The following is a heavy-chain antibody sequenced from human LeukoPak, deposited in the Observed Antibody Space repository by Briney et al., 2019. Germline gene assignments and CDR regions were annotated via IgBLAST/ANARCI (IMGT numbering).Heavy chain of an antibody. CDR1: GYTFTSYD. Sequence: ASVKVSCKASGYTFTSYDINWVRQATGQGLEWMGWMNPNSGNTGYAQKFQGRVTMTRNTSISTAYMELNSLRAEDTAVYYCARSLVVGATYPYHWGQGTLVTVSS. J-gene: IGHJ5*02. V-gene: IGHV1-8*01. D-gene: IGHD1-26*01. CDR3: ARSLVVGATYPYH. CDR2: MNPNSGNT.